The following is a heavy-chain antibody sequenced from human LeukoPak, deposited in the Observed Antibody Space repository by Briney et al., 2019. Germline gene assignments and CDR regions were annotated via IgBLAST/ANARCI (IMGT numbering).Heavy chain of an antibody. V-gene: IGHV3-13*04. CDR1: GFTFSSYD. D-gene: IGHD5-24*01. CDR2: IDTASDT. CDR3: VTGAGKGGYNEAYFDH. J-gene: IGHJ4*02. Sequence: PGGSLRLSCAASGFTFSSYDMHWVRQVTGEGLEWVSGIDTASDTYYPGSVKGRFTISRENARNPLFLQMNNLRAGDTAVYFCVTGAGKGGYNEAYFDHWGQGVLVTVSA.